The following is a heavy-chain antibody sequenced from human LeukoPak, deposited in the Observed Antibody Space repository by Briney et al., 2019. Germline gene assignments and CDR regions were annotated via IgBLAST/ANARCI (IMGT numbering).Heavy chain of an antibody. CDR3: ARGWQQLIPDY. Sequence: PGGSLRLSCAASGFTFSGYGMHWVRQAPGKGLEWVAVIWYDGSNKYYADSVKGRFTISRDNSKNTLYLQLNGLRAEDTAVYFCARGWQQLIPDYWGQGTLVTVSS. CDR2: IWYDGSNK. CDR1: GFTFSGYG. D-gene: IGHD3-16*01. J-gene: IGHJ4*02. V-gene: IGHV3-33*01.